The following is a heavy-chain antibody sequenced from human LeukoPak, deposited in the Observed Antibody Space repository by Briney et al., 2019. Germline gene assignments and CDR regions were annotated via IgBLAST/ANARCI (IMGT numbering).Heavy chain of an antibody. V-gene: IGHV1-2*02. Sequence: GASVKVSCKASGYTFTGYYMHWVRQAPGQGLEWMGWINPNSGGTNYAQKFQGRVTMTRDTSISTAYMELSRLRSDDTAVYYCARVAWFGESPWFDYWGQGTLVTVSS. CDR2: INPNSGGT. CDR1: GYTFTGYY. CDR3: ARVAWFGESPWFDY. D-gene: IGHD3-10*01. J-gene: IGHJ4*02.